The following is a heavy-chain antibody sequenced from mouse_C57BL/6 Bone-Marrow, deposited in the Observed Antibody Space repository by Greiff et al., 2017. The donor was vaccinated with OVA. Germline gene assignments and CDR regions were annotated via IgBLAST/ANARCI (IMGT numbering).Heavy chain of an antibody. CDR1: GYTFTDYY. D-gene: IGHD2-3*01. Sequence: QVQLQQSGAELVRPGASVKLSCKASGYTFTDYYINWVKQRPGQGLEWIARIYPGSGNTYYNEKFKGKATLTAEKSSSTAYMQLSSLTSEDSAVYFCARFRDGYYGDYWGQGTTLTVSS. CDR2: IYPGSGNT. J-gene: IGHJ2*01. CDR3: ARFRDGYYGDY. V-gene: IGHV1-76*01.